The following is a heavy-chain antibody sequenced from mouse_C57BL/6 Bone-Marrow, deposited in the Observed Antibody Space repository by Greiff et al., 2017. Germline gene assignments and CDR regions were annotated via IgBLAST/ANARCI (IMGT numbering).Heavy chain of an antibody. CDR2: INPNDGGT. CDR1: GYTFTDYN. J-gene: IGHJ4*01. D-gene: IGHD3-1*01. CDR3: ARRGGYHTYYAMDY. V-gene: IGHV1-18*01. Sequence: EVQLQQSGPELVKPGASVKIPCKASGYTFTDYNMDWVKQSHGKSLEWIGDINPNDGGTIYNQKFKGKATLTVDKSSSTAYMELRSLTSEDTAVYYCARRGGYHTYYAMDYWGQGTSVTVSS.